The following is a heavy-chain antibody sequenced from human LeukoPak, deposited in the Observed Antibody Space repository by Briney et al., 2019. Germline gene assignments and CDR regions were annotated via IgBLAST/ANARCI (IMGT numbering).Heavy chain of an antibody. J-gene: IGHJ6*02. D-gene: IGHD6-19*01. V-gene: IGHV3-21*04. CDR3: AKDLTHPGIAVAAKGNYYYGMDV. Sequence: PGGSLRLSCAASGFTFSSYSMNWVRQAPGKGLEWVSSISSSSSYIYYADSVKGRFTISRDNAKNSLYLQMNSLRAEDTALYYCAKDLTHPGIAVAAKGNYYYGMDVWGQGTTVTVSS. CDR1: GFTFSSYS. CDR2: ISSSSSYI.